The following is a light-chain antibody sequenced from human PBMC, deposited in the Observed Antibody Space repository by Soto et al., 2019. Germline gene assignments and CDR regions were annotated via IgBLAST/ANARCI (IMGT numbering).Light chain of an antibody. Sequence: VLTQPPSLSGAPGQRVTISCTGSSSNIGAGYDVHWYQQLPGTAPKLLIFGNGNRPSGVPDRFSGSKSDTSASLAITGIQAEDEADYYCQTYDSSMSGLFVLGTGTKVTVL. CDR1: SSNIGAGYD. CDR3: QTYDSSMSGLFV. V-gene: IGLV1-40*01. J-gene: IGLJ1*01. CDR2: GNG.